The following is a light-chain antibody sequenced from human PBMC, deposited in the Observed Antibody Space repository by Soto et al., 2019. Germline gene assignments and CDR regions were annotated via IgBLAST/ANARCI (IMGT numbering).Light chain of an antibody. CDR3: STYTNIHTGACG. CDR1: SGDIGSYNR. Sequence: QSALTQPASVAGSPGQSITISCTGTSGDIGSYNRVSWYQQHPGKAPKLIIYDVTDRHTGVSNRFSGSKSVNTASLTISGLQAEDEAEYWCSTYTNIHTGACGFGTATKLTVL. CDR2: DVT. V-gene: IGLV2-14*03. J-gene: IGLJ1*01.